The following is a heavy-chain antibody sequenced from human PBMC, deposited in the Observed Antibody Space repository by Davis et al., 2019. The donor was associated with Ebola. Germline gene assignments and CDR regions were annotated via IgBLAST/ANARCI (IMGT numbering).Heavy chain of an antibody. CDR3: ARAPRYCTNGVCFDS. CDR2: IPRDPSST. J-gene: IGHJ4*02. CDR1: GFSFDTHW. Sequence: PGGSLRLSCVASGFSFDTHWMHWVRQAPGTGLVWVARIPRDPSSTHNADSVKGRFPISRDNAKNTLYRQMESLRDEDMAVYYCARAPRYCTNGVCFDSCGQGTRVTVSS. D-gene: IGHD2-8*01. V-gene: IGHV3-74*01.